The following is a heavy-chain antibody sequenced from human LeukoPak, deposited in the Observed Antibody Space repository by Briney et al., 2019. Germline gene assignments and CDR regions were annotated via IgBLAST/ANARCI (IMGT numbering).Heavy chain of an antibody. D-gene: IGHD5-18*01. V-gene: IGHV3-74*03. J-gene: IGHJ4*02. CDR2: INSDGSDT. CDR1: GFTFSSYA. Sequence: GGSLRLSCAASGFTFSSYAMSWVRQAPGKGLMWVSHINSDGSDTTYADSVKGRFTISRDNARNTVYLQMNSLRAEDTAVYYCAKGYSYGYSWDYWGQGVLVTVSS. CDR3: AKGYSYGYSWDY.